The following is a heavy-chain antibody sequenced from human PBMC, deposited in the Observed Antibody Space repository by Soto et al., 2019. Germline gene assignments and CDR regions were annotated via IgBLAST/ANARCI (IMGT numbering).Heavy chain of an antibody. CDR3: ARDRKGYGSGSYD. J-gene: IGHJ4*02. D-gene: IGHD3-10*01. CDR2: IWHDGSNK. V-gene: IGHV3-33*01. CDR1: GFSLSNNG. Sequence: QVQLVESGGGVVQPGRSLRLSCAASGFSLSNNGMHWVRQAPGKGLERVADIWHDGSNKDYADSVKGRFIISRDNSKNTLYLEMNSLRVEDTAVYYCARDRKGYGSGSYDWGQGTLVTVSS.